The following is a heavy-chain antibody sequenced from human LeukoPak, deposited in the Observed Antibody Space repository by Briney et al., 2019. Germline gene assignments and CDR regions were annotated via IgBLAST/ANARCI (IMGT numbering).Heavy chain of an antibody. J-gene: IGHJ5*02. CDR3: ARHLFSTMIVVINWFDP. CDR1: GGSISSSSYY. V-gene: IGHV4-39*01. D-gene: IGHD3-22*01. CDR2: IYYSGCT. Sequence: PSETLSLTCTVSGGSISSSSYYWGWIRQPPGKGLEWIGSIYYSGCTYYNPSLKSRVTISVDTSKNQFSLKLSSVTAAGTAVYYCARHLFSTMIVVINWFDPWGQGTLVTVSS.